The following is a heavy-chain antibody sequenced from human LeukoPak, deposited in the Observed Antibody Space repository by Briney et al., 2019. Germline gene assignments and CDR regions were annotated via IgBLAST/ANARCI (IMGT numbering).Heavy chain of an antibody. J-gene: IGHJ1*01. CDR2: ISSDGRYK. D-gene: IGHD1-26*01. Sequence: GGSLRLSCAASGFTFSSYEMNWVRQAAGKVLEWVAFISSDGRYKSHADSVKGRCTSSRDNSKNTLYLQMNSLRPEDTAVYYCARARSIVGVSPFQHWGQGTLVTVSS. CDR1: GFTFSSYE. V-gene: IGHV3-30*04. CDR3: ARARSIVGVSPFQH.